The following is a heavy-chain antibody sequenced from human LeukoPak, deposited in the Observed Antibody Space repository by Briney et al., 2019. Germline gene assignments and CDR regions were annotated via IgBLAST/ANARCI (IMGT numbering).Heavy chain of an antibody. CDR2: LYSGGAT. Sequence: GSLRLSCAGSGFSVSRNYMTWVRPAPGEGLEWVSVLYSGGATYYADSVKGRFTISRDDSKNTLYLQMNSLRAEDTAVYYCARGGRAFDVWGQGTLISVSP. V-gene: IGHV3-53*01. CDR3: ARGGRAFDV. CDR1: GFSVSRNY. J-gene: IGHJ3*01.